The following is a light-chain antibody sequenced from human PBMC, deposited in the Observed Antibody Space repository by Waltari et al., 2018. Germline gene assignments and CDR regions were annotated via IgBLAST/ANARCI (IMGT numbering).Light chain of an antibody. CDR2: GAS. CDR3: QHHVRLPAT. CDR1: QSVSRY. Sequence: IVLTQSPGTLSLSPGERATLSCRARQSVSRYLAWYQQKPGQAPRLLIYGASTRAAGIPDRFSGSGSGTDFSLTISRLEAEDFAVYYCQHHVRLPATFGQGTKVEIK. V-gene: IGKV3-20*01. J-gene: IGKJ1*01.